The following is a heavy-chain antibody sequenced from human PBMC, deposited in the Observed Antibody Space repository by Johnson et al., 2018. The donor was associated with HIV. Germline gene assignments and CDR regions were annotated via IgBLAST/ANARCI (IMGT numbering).Heavy chain of an antibody. CDR1: GFSFDSHA. J-gene: IGHJ3*02. V-gene: IGHV3-66*02. CDR3: AKLVGDYVSNAFDI. Sequence: VQLVESGGGLVQPGGSLRLSCAASGFSFDSHAINWVRQAPGKGLEWVSVIYSGGSTYYADSVKGRFTISRDNSKNTLYLQMNSLRAEDTAVYYCAKLVGDYVSNAFDIWGQGTMVTVSS. CDR2: IYSGGST. D-gene: IGHD4-17*01.